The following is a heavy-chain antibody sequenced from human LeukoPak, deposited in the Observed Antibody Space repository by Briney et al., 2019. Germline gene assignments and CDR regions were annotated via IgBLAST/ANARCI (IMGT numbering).Heavy chain of an antibody. CDR2: TRSKANSYTT. J-gene: IGHJ6*02. CDR3: ARDILRPYSSGWSYGMDV. D-gene: IGHD6-19*01. CDR1: GFTFSDHY. V-gene: IGHV3-72*01. Sequence: QAGGSLRLSCAASGFTFSDHYMDWVRQAPGKGLEWVGRTRSKANSYTTEYAASVKGRFTISRDDSKNSLYLQMNSLKTEDTAVYYCARDILRPYSSGWSYGMDVWGQGTTVTVSS.